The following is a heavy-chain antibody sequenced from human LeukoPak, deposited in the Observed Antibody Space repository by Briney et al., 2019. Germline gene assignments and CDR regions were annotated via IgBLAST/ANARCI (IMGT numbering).Heavy chain of an antibody. CDR3: AGNYDSWTGLNY. Sequence: GGSLRLSCAASGFTFSGSAMHWVRQASGKGLEWVGHIGNKASNYATDYAPSLKGRFTISRDDTKDTAYLQVNSLKPEDTAVYYCAGNYDSWTGLNYWGLGTLVTVSS. CDR1: GFTFSGSA. J-gene: IGHJ4*02. V-gene: IGHV3-73*01. CDR2: IGNKASNYAT. D-gene: IGHD3-3*01.